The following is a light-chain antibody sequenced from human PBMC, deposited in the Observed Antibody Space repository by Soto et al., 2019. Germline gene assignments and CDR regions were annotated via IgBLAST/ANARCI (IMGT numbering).Light chain of an antibody. J-gene: IGKJ5*01. Sequence: IVLPPSPGTLSLSPGEGAPLSCRASQSVSSKLAWYQQKPGQAPRLLIYGASTRATGIPARFSGSGSGTDFTLTISSLEPEDFAVYYCQQRSNWPITFGQGRLLEIK. CDR1: QSVSSK. V-gene: IGKV3-11*01. CDR2: GAS. CDR3: QQRSNWPIT.